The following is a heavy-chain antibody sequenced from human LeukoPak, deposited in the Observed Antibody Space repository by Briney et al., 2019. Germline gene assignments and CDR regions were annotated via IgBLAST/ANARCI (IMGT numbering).Heavy chain of an antibody. J-gene: IGHJ5*02. CDR1: GDSISNYY. D-gene: IGHD3-9*01. CDR2: IYYSGST. V-gene: IGHV4-59*12. Sequence: SETLSLTCTVSGDSISNYYWSWIRQPPGKGLEWLGQIYYSGSTTYNPSLKSRVTISVDTSKNQFSLKLSSVTAADTAVYYCARDLKAGYDILTGYSYNWFDPWGQGTLVTVSS. CDR3: ARDLKAGYDILTGYSYNWFDP.